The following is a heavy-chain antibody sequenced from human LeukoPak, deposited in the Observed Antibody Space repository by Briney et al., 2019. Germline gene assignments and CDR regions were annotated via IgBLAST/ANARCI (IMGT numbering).Heavy chain of an antibody. CDR2: FKSKTDGGTT. CDR1: GFPFSSAW. J-gene: IGHJ4*02. V-gene: IGHV3-15*01. D-gene: IGHD5-18*01. Sequence: GGSLRLSCAAAGFPFSSAWMTWVPQAPGKGLGGVGRFKSKTDGGTTDYAAPVKGRFTISRDDSKNTLYLQMNSLKTEDTAVYYCTTDLAAMIRAVDHWGQGTLVTVSS. CDR3: TTDLAAMIRAVDH.